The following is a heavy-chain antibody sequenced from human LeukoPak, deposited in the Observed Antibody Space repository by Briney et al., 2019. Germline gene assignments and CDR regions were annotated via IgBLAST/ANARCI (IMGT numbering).Heavy chain of an antibody. V-gene: IGHV3-23*01. Sequence: GGPLRLPCAASGLTFSCYAMIWVGQAPAKGLDGVSSISGSGGSTYYADSVKGRFTISRDNSKNTLYLQMNSLRVEDTAIYYCAKDRLRATVTSFDYWGQGTLVTVSS. J-gene: IGHJ4*02. CDR2: ISGSGGST. CDR1: GLTFSCYA. CDR3: AKDRLRATVTSFDY. D-gene: IGHD4-17*01.